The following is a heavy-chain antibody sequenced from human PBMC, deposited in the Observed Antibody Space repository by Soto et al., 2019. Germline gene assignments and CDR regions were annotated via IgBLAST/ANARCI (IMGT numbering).Heavy chain of an antibody. D-gene: IGHD3-3*01. CDR3: AKDAGELPVVTIGVFVY. Sequence: PVGSLRLSCAASGFTFSSYAMSWVRQAPGKGLEWVSAFSGSGDSTYYADSVKGRFTISRDNSKKTLYLHMNSLRDEDTAVYYCAKDAGELPVVTIGVFVYWGQGTLVTVSS. CDR1: GFTFSSYA. CDR2: FSGSGDST. J-gene: IGHJ4*02. V-gene: IGHV3-23*01.